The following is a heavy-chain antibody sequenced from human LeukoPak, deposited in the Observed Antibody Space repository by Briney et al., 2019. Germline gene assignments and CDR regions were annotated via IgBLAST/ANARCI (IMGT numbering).Heavy chain of an antibody. V-gene: IGHV1-2*02. Sequence: GASVKVSCKASGYTFTGYYMHWVRQAPGQGLEWMGWINPNSGGTNYAQKFQGRVTMTRGTSISTAYMELSRLRSDDTAVYYCARASPGYSSSWYVNSRGYSWFDPWGQGTLVTVSS. CDR1: GYTFTGYY. D-gene: IGHD6-13*01. CDR3: ARASPGYSSSWYVNSRGYSWFDP. J-gene: IGHJ5*02. CDR2: INPNSGGT.